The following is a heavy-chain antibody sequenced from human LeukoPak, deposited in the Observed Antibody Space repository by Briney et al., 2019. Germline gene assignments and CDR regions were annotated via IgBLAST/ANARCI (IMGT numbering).Heavy chain of an antibody. D-gene: IGHD3-10*01. J-gene: IGHJ4*02. CDR3: WFGESPGNDY. CDR1: GGTFSSYA. Sequence: GASVKVSCKASGGTFSSYAISWVRQAPGQGLEWMGRIIPILGIANYAQKFQGRVTITADKSTSTAYMELSSLRSEDTAVYYCWFGESPGNDYWGQGTLVTVSS. V-gene: IGHV1-69*04. CDR2: IIPILGIA.